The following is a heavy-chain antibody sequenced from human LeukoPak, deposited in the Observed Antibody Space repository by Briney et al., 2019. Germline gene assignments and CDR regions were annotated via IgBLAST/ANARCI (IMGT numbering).Heavy chain of an antibody. J-gene: IGHJ6*02. Sequence: ASVKVSCKASGYTFTGYYMHWVRQAPGQGLEWMGWINPNSGGTNYAQKLQGRVTMTTDTSTSTAYMELRSLRSDDTAVYYCASSYCSSTSCYLSHYYYYGMDVWGQGTTVTVSS. V-gene: IGHV1-2*02. CDR2: INPNSGGT. D-gene: IGHD2-2*01. CDR1: GYTFTGYY. CDR3: ASSYCSSTSCYLSHYYYYGMDV.